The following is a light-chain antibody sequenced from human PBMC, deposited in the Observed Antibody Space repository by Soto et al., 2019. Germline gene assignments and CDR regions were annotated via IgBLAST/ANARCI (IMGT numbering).Light chain of an antibody. CDR3: QQYNIWPPT. V-gene: IGKV3-15*01. CDR1: QSISDT. CDR2: GAS. J-gene: IGKJ1*01. Sequence: ILMTQSPATLSVSPGGRATLSCRASQSISDTLAWYQQKPGQAPRLLIYGASTRATGIPARFSGSGSGTEFTLTISSLQSEDFAVYYCQQYNIWPPTFGQGTKVDIK.